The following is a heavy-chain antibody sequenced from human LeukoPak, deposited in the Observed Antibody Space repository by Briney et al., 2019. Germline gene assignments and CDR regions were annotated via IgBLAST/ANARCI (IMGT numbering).Heavy chain of an antibody. CDR1: GFTFSSYA. J-gene: IGHJ4*02. Sequence: GGSLRLSCAASGFTFSSYAMSWVRQAPGKGLEWVSAISGSGGSTYYADSVKGRFTISRDNSKNTLYLQMNSLRAEDTAVYYCAKDVLPSCSSSSRVFDYWGQGTLVTVSS. V-gene: IGHV3-23*01. CDR2: ISGSGGST. D-gene: IGHD6-6*01. CDR3: AKDVLPSCSSSSRVFDY.